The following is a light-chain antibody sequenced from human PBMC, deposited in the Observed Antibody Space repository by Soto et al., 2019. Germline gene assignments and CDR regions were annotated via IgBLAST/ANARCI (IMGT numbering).Light chain of an antibody. CDR2: GAS. CDR3: QQYDNLPWT. V-gene: IGKV1-6*01. J-gene: IGKJ1*01. Sequence: AIQMTQSPSSLSASLGDRVTITCRASQGIRNDLGWYQQKPGKAPKFLIYGASSLQSGVPSRFSGSGSGTDFTLTISSLQPEDIATYYCQQYDNLPWTFGQGTKVEIK. CDR1: QGIRND.